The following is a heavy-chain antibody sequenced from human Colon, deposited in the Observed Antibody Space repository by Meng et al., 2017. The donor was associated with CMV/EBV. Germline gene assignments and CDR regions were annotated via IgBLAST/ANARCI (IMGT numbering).Heavy chain of an antibody. J-gene: IGHJ4*02. CDR3: AREGFSNFDY. CDR2: IGSDGSIK. D-gene: IGHD4-11*01. Sequence: GESLKISCAASGLTFNGYGLHWVRQAPGKGLEWVAFIGSDGSIKRYSDSVKGRFNISRDNSKNTLWLQMHSLRLEDTALYYCAREGFSNFDYWGQGTLVTVPQ. V-gene: IGHV3-30*02. CDR1: GLTFNGYG.